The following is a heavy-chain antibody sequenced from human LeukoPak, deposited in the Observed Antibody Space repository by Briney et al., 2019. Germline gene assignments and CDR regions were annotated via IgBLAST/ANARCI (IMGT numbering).Heavy chain of an antibody. Sequence: GGSLRLSCEGSGFTFSNYWMGWVRQAPGKGLQWAANIKTDGSEKYYVDSVKGRFTISRDNAKNSLYLQMNSLRAEDTAVYYCATYSSLNRREFQFWGQGTLLTVSS. CDR1: GFTFSNYW. D-gene: IGHD3-22*01. J-gene: IGHJ1*01. CDR2: IKTDGSEK. CDR3: ATYSSLNRREFQF. V-gene: IGHV3-7*01.